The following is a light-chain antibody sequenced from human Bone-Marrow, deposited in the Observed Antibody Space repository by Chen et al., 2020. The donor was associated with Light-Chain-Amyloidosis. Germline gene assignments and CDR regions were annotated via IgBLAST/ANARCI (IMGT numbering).Light chain of an antibody. CDR2: EVT. Sequence: QSALTQPASVSGSPGQSITTFSTGTSCDVGGDNHVSWYQQHPDKAPKPMIYEVTNRPSWVPDRFSGSKSDNTASLTISGLQTEDEADYFCSSYTITNTLVFGSGTRVTVL. V-gene: IGLV2-14*01. CDR3: SSYTITNTLV. J-gene: IGLJ1*01. CDR1: SCDVGGDNH.